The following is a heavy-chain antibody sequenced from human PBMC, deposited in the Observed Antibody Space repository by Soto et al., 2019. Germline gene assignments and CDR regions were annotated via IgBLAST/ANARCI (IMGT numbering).Heavy chain of an antibody. CDR1: GFTFSSYA. CDR2: ISGSGGST. J-gene: IGHJ4*02. V-gene: IGHV3-23*01. D-gene: IGHD3-9*01. Sequence: GGSLRLSCPASGFTFSSYALSWVSQAPGKGLEGVSAISGSGGSTYYADSVKGRFTISRDNAKNTLYLQMKSLRSEHTAVYYCAKVKGSILTGYYFDYWGQGTLVTVAS. CDR3: AKVKGSILTGYYFDY.